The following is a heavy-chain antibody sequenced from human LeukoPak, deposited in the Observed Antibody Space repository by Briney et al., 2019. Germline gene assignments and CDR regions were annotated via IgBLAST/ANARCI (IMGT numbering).Heavy chain of an antibody. Sequence: PGGSLRLSCAASGFTFSSSEMNWDRQAPGKGLEWVSYISDSGKTRYYADSVKGRFTISRDNAKNSLYLQMNSLRGEDTAVYYCARDYSGWSLDPWGQGTLVTVSS. J-gene: IGHJ5*02. CDR3: ARDYSGWSLDP. CDR2: ISDSGKTR. D-gene: IGHD5-12*01. CDR1: GFTFSSSE. V-gene: IGHV3-48*03.